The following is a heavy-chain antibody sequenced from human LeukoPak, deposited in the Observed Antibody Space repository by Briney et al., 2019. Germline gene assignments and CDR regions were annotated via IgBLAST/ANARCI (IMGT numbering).Heavy chain of an antibody. J-gene: IGHJ3*02. Sequence: SETLSLTCAVSGYSISSGYYWCWIRQPPGKGLEWIGSFSHSGSTYYNTSLKSRVTISVDTSKNQFSLKLSSVTAADTAVYYCASLWSGYFDDDAFDIWGQGTMVTVSS. D-gene: IGHD3-3*01. CDR1: GYSISSGYY. V-gene: IGHV4-38-2*01. CDR2: FSHSGST. CDR3: ASLWSGYFDDDAFDI.